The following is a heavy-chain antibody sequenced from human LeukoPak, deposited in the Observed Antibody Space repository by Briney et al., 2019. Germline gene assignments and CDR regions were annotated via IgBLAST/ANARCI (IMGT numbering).Heavy chain of an antibody. V-gene: IGHV4-59*08. Sequence: KPSETLSLTCTVSADSISSRYCSWIRQPPGKGLEWIGYIHYSGTTNYNPSLKTRLTMSIDTSRSQLSLKLTSVTAADTAVYFCARLGSYHDFWGQGALVTVSS. CDR1: ADSISSRY. CDR2: IHYSGTT. D-gene: IGHD1-26*01. CDR3: ARLGSYHDF. J-gene: IGHJ4*02.